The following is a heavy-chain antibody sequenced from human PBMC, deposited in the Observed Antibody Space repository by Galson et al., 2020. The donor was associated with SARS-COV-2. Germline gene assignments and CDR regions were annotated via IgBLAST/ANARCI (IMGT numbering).Heavy chain of an antibody. CDR3: AKRAQLALFDS. CDR2: VSYDGSRI. Sequence: SLRLSCVASGFTFDGYGMHWVRQAPGKGLEWVAVVSYDGSRIYYADSVKGRFTISRDNSKSTLFLQMNNLRSEDTAIYYCAKRAQLALFDSWGQGTQVTVSS. V-gene: IGHV3-30*18. CDR1: GFTFDGYG. J-gene: IGHJ5*01. D-gene: IGHD2-2*01.